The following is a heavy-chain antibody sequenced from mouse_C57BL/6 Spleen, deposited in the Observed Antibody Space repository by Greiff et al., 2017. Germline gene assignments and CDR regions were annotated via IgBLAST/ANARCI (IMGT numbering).Heavy chain of an antibody. CDR1: GYTFTSYW. D-gene: IGHD2-4*01. Sequence: VQLQQPGAELVRPGSSVKLSCKASGYTFTSYWMDWVKQRPGQGLEWIGNIYPSDSETHYNQKFKDKATLTVDKSSSTAYMQRSSLTSEDSAVYYCARRGGYDYFYAMDYWGQGTSVTVSS. CDR2: IYPSDSET. J-gene: IGHJ4*01. CDR3: ARRGGYDYFYAMDY. V-gene: IGHV1-61*01.